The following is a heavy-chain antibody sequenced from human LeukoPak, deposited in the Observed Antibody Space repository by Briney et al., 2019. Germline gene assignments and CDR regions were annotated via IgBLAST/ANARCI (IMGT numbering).Heavy chain of an antibody. Sequence: GGSLRLSCAASGFTFSSYWMSWVRQAPGKGLEWVANIKQDGSEKYYVDSVKGRFTISRDNAKNSLYLQMNSLRAEDTAVYYCAREIVVVITTGLDYFDYWGQGTLVTVSS. CDR1: GFTFSSYW. CDR2: IKQDGSEK. J-gene: IGHJ4*02. CDR3: AREIVVVITTGLDYFDY. D-gene: IGHD3-22*01. V-gene: IGHV3-7*01.